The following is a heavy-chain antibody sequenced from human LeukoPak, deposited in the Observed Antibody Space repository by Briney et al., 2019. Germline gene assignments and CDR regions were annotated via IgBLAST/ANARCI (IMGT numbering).Heavy chain of an antibody. D-gene: IGHD4/OR15-4a*01. Sequence: GGSPRLSCAASGFTFSSYSMNWVRQAPGKGLEWVSSISSSSSYIHYADSVKGRFTISRDNAKNSLYLQMNSLRDEDTAVYYCARANNFDYWGQGTLVTVSS. CDR1: GFTFSSYS. V-gene: IGHV3-21*01. CDR3: ARANNFDY. CDR2: ISSSSSYI. J-gene: IGHJ4*02.